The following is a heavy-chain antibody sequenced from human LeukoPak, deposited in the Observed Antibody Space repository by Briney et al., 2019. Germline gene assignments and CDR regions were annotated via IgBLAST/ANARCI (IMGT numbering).Heavy chain of an antibody. D-gene: IGHD2/OR15-2a*01. CDR3: AKNPGSNGILLLYFLGV. Sequence: SQTLSLTCTVSGGSISSGSYYWSWIRQPAGKGLEWIGRIYTSGSTNYNPSLNSRVTISVDTTKNQFSLKLSSVTAAATAVYYFAKNPGSNGILLLYFLGVWGKRAT. J-gene: IGHJ6*01. CDR1: GGSISSGSYY. CDR2: IYTSGST. V-gene: IGHV4-61*02.